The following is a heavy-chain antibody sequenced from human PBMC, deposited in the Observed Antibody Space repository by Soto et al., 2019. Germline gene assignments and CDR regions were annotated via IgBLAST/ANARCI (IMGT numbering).Heavy chain of an antibody. CDR3: ARDARTVDGWFGESYNWFDP. Sequence: QVQLQESGPGLVKPSQTLSLTCTVSGGSISSGDYYWSWIRQPPGKGLEWIGYIYYSGSTYYNPSLQSRVTISVDTSKNKFSLKLSSVTAADTAVYYCARDARTVDGWFGESYNWFDPWGQGTLVTVSS. V-gene: IGHV4-30-4*01. CDR1: GGSISSGDYY. J-gene: IGHJ5*02. CDR2: IYYSGST. D-gene: IGHD3-10*01.